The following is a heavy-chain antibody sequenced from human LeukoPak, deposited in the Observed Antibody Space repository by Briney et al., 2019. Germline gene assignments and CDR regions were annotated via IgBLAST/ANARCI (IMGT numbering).Heavy chain of an antibody. Sequence: GGSLRLSCEASGFTFSTYAMNWVRQAPGKGLEWVSHISSGSATTFYADSVKGRFTISRDNTRNSLSLQMNDLRAEDTAVYYCAKGSYFDWLLDWGQGTLVTVSS. V-gene: IGHV3-48*04. CDR1: GFTFSTYA. CDR3: AKGSYFDWLLD. D-gene: IGHD3-9*01. CDR2: ISSGSATT. J-gene: IGHJ4*02.